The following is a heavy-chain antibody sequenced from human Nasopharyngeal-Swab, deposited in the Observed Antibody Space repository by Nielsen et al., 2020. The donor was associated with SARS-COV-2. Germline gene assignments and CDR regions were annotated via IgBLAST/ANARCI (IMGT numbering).Heavy chain of an antibody. CDR2: ISSSSSYI. CDR3: ARAPSVRLNWFDP. V-gene: IGHV3-21*01. Sequence: VRQAPGKGLEWVSSISSSSSYIYYADSVKGRFIISRDNAKNSLYLQMNSLRAEDTAVYYCARAPSVRLNWFDPWGQGTLVTVSS. D-gene: IGHD5-12*01. J-gene: IGHJ5*02.